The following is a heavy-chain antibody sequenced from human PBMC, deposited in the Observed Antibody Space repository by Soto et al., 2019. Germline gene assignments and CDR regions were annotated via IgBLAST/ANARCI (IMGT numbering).Heavy chain of an antibody. V-gene: IGHV3-30-3*01. J-gene: IGHJ6*02. CDR2: ISFDGSSA. CDR3: ATGYATSWFQYGLDV. Sequence: QVQLVESGGGVVQPGMSPRLSCAASGLTFDIFAMHWVRQAPGKGLEWVAVISFDGSSAHYADSVEGRFTISRDNSKSTVYLQMDSARPEDTAVYYCATGYATSWFQYGLDVWGQGTSVSIFS. D-gene: IGHD2-2*01. CDR1: GLTFDIFA.